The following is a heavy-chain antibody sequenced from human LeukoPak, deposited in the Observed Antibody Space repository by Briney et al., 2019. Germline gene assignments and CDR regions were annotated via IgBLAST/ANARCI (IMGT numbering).Heavy chain of an antibody. CDR1: GFTFSSYW. J-gene: IGHJ4*02. D-gene: IGHD1-26*01. V-gene: IGHV3-74*01. Sequence: PGGSLRLSCVASGFTFSSYWMHWVRHAPGEGLVWVSRINPDGSITNYADSVKGRFTISRDNAKNTLHLQMNSLRGEDTAVYYCATAGSYRFDYWGQGTLVTVSS. CDR2: INPDGSIT. CDR3: ATAGSYRFDY.